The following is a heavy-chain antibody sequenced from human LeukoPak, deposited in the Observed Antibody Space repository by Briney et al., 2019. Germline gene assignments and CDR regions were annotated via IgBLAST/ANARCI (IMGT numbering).Heavy chain of an antibody. CDR3: AKQSYSSCYTALNF. J-gene: IGHJ4*02. V-gene: IGHV3-23*01. CDR1: GFTCSSCA. CDR2: ISGSGDST. D-gene: IGHD6-19*01. Sequence: GGSLRLSCAASGFTCSSCAMSWVRQAPGKGLEWVSVISGSGDSTYYADSVKGRFTISRDNSKNTLYLQMNSLRAEDTAVYYCAKQSYSSCYTALNFWGQGTLVTVSS.